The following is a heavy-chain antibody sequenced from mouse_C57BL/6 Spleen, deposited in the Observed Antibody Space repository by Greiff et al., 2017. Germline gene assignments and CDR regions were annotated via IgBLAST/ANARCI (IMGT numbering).Heavy chain of an antibody. J-gene: IGHJ2*01. Sequence: QVQLQQPGAELVMPGASVKLSCKASGYTFTSYWMHWVKQRPGQGLEWIGEIDPSDSYTNYNQKFKGKSTLTVDKSSSTAYMQRSSLTSEDSAVXYCARMDSNYDYWGQGTTLTVSS. CDR3: ARMDSNYDY. CDR2: IDPSDSYT. V-gene: IGHV1-69*01. D-gene: IGHD2-5*01. CDR1: GYTFTSYW.